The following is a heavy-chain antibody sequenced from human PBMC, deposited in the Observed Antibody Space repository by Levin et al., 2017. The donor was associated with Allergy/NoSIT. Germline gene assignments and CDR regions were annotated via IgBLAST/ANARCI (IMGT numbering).Heavy chain of an antibody. CDR1: GVAFGSYS. CDR2: ISSSSSST. D-gene: IGHD2/OR15-2a*01. CDR3: AGMKRNILQAFGL. Sequence: ETLSLTCVASGVAFGSYSMNWVRQAPGKGLEWISYISSSSSSTDYADSVKGRFTISRDNAKNSLFLQMNSLRDEATAVYFCAGMKRNILQAFGLSRQGAMVTVSS. J-gene: IGHJ3*01. V-gene: IGHV3-48*02.